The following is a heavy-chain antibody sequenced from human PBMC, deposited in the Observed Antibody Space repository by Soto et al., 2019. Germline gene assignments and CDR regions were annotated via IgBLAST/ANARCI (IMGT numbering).Heavy chain of an antibody. CDR2: ILYDGSEK. D-gene: IGHD6-19*01. Sequence: QVQLVESGGGVVQPGRSLRLSCVASGFMCDSYGMHWVRQAPGKGLEWVAIILYDGSEKYHADSVKGRFTISRDNSKNTLYLQMNSLRAGDPALYYCAREPGRIAVAGFDYWGQGTLVTGSS. CDR1: GFMCDSYG. J-gene: IGHJ4*02. CDR3: AREPGRIAVAGFDY. V-gene: IGHV3-33*01.